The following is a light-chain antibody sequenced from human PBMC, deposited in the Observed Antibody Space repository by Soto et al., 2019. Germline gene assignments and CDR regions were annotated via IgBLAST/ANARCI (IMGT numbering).Light chain of an antibody. CDR3: CSYAGSSTPDV. CDR1: SSDVGSYNL. V-gene: IGLV2-23*01. CDR2: EGS. Sequence: QSVLTQPRSVSGSPGQSVTISCTGTSSDVGSYNLVSWYQQHPGKAPKLMIYEGSKRPSGVSNRFSGSKSGNTASLTISGLQAEDEADYYCCSYAGSSTPDVFGTGTKVTVL. J-gene: IGLJ1*01.